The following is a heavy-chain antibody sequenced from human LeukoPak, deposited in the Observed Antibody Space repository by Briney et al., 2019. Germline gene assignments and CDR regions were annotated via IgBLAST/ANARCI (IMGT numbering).Heavy chain of an antibody. CDR2: INWNSDRI. CDR1: GFSFDDYA. V-gene: IGHV3-9*01. Sequence: GGSLRLSCAASGFSFDDYAMHWVRQVPGKGLEWVSGINWNSDRIGYADSVKGRFTISRDNAKNSLYLQMNSLRAEDTALYYCAKLVRGVAGTLYAYWYFDLWGRGTLVTVSS. D-gene: IGHD6-19*01. CDR3: AKLVRGVAGTLYAYWYFDL. J-gene: IGHJ2*01.